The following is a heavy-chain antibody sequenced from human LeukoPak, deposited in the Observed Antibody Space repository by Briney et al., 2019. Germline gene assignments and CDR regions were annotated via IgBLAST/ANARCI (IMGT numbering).Heavy chain of an antibody. CDR3: ARDGRAGPYDYYDFVGWFDP. V-gene: IGHV1-2*02. CDR2: INPNSGGT. Sequence: ASVKVSCKASGYXFTGYYIHWVRQAPGQGLEWMGWINPNSGGTNYAQKFQGRVTMTRDTSISTAYMELSRLRSDDTAVYYCARDGRAGPYDYYDFVGWFDPWGQGTLVTVSS. CDR1: GYXFTGYY. D-gene: IGHD3-22*01. J-gene: IGHJ5*02.